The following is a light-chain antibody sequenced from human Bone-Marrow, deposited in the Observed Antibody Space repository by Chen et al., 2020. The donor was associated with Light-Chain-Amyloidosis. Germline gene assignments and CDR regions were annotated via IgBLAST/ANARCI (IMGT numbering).Light chain of an antibody. CDR1: QSISSW. J-gene: IGKJ2*01. CDR2: KAS. CDR3: QQYNSYST. V-gene: IGKV1-5*03. Sequence: DIQMTQSPSTLSASVGDRVTITCRASQSISSWLAWYQQKPGKAPKLLIYKASSLESGVPSRFSGSGSVTEFTLTISSLQPDDFATDYCQQYNSYSTFGQGTKLEIK.